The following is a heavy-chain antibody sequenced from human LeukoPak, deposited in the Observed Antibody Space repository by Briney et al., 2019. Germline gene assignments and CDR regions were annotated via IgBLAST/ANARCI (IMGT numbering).Heavy chain of an antibody. J-gene: IGHJ4*02. Sequence: GGSLRLSCAVSGFTFSSYGTHWARQAPGKGLEWVAFIRYDGSNKYYADCVKGRFTISRDNSKNTLYLQMNSLRAEDTAVYYCAKDAVAGTKYLWYWGQGTLVTVSS. V-gene: IGHV3-30*02. CDR2: IRYDGSNK. CDR3: AKDAVAGTKYLWY. D-gene: IGHD6-19*01. CDR1: GFTFSSYG.